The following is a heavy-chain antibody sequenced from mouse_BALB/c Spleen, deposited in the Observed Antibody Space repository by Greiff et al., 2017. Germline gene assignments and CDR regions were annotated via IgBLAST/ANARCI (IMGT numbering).Heavy chain of an antibody. CDR3: ARRRGGYGNHDYYAMDY. CDR2: INPSSGYT. Sequence: QVQLQQSAAELARPGASVKMSCKASGYTFTSYTMHWVKQRPGQGLEWIGYINPSSGYTEYNQKFKDKTTLTADKSSSTAYMQLSSLTSEDSAVYYCARRRGGYGNHDYYAMDYWGQGTSVTVAS. D-gene: IGHD2-1*01. V-gene: IGHV1-4*02. CDR1: GYTFTSYT. J-gene: IGHJ4*01.